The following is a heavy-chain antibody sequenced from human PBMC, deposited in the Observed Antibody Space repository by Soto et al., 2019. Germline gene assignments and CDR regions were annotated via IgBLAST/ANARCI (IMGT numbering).Heavy chain of an antibody. CDR1: GYTFTSYA. J-gene: IGHJ5*02. V-gene: IGHV1-3*01. CDR3: ARTRSSSGLERWFDP. Sequence: QVKLVQSGAEVKKPGASVKVSCKASGYTFTSYAMHWVRQAPGQRLEWMGWINAGNGNTKYSQKFQGRVTITRDTSASTAYMELSSLRSEDTAVYYCARTRSSSGLERWFDPWGQGTLVTVSS. D-gene: IGHD6-19*01. CDR2: INAGNGNT.